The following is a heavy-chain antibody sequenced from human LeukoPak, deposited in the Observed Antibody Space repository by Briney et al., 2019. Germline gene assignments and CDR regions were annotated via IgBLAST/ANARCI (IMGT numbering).Heavy chain of an antibody. J-gene: IGHJ6*03. CDR2: ISVYNGNT. CDR3: ARDLCLGADYYYMDV. D-gene: IGHD2/OR15-2a*01. Sequence: ASVKVSCKASGYTFTSYGISWVRQAPGQGLEWMGWISVYNGNTNYEQKLKGRVTMTTDTSTSTAYMELRSLGSDDTAVYYCARDLCLGADYYYMDVWGKGTTVTVSS. V-gene: IGHV1-18*01. CDR1: GYTFTSYG.